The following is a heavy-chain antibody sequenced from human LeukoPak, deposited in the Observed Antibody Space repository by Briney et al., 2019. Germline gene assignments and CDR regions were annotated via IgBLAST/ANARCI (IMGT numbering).Heavy chain of an antibody. V-gene: IGHV4-34*01. Sequence: SETLSLTCAVYDESFSGYYWSWIRQPPGKGLEWIGEINHSGSTNYNPSLKSRVTISVDTSKNQFSLKLSSVTAADTAVYYCARGGRPYYYDSSGYYRMKNYYYYMDVWGKGTTVTVSS. CDR1: DESFSGYY. CDR3: ARGGRPYYYDSSGYYRMKNYYYYMDV. CDR2: INHSGST. D-gene: IGHD3-22*01. J-gene: IGHJ6*03.